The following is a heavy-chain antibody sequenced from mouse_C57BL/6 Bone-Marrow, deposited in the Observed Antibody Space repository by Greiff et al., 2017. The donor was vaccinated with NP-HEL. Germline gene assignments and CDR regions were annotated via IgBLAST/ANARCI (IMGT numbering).Heavy chain of an antibody. Sequence: VQLQQSGAELVRPGASVKLSCTASGFNIKDDYMHWVKQRPEQGLEWIGWIDPENGDTEYASKFQGKATITADTSSNTAYLQLSSLTSEDTAVYYRTTYDGYLDYWGQGTTLTVSS. V-gene: IGHV14-4*01. D-gene: IGHD2-3*01. CDR3: TTYDGYLDY. CDR2: IDPENGDT. J-gene: IGHJ2*01. CDR1: GFNIKDDY.